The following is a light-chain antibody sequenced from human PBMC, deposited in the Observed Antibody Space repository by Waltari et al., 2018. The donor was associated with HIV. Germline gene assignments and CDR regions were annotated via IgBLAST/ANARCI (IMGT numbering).Light chain of an antibody. CDR3: ASWDDSLSVV. CDR1: SSNIGRNY. Sequence: QSALTQPPSASGTPGQRVTISCSGSSSNIGRNYVYWYLQLPGTAPKLLIYRNNERPPGVPDRVAGSKSGASASLASSGRRSEDEADYYCASWDDSLSVVFGGGTKLTVL. CDR2: RNN. J-gene: IGLJ2*01. V-gene: IGLV1-47*01.